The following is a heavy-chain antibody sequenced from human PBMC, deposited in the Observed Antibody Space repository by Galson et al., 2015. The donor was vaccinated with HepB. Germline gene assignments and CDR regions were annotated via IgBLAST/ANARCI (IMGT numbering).Heavy chain of an antibody. CDR3: ARVYLWEFDY. D-gene: IGHD2/OR15-2a*01. V-gene: IGHV3-30*04. J-gene: IGHJ4*02. Sequence: SLRLSCAASGFTFSSYAMHWVRQAPGKGLEWVAVISYDGSNKYYADSVKGRFTISRDNSKNTLYLQMNSLRAEDTAVYYCARVYLWEFDYWGQGTLVTVSS. CDR1: GFTFSSYA. CDR2: ISYDGSNK.